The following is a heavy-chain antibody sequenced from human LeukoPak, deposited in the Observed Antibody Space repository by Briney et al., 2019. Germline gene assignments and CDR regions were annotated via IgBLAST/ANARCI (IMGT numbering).Heavy chain of an antibody. Sequence: GGSLRLSCAASGFTFSSYSMNWVRQAPGKGLEWVSYISSSSSTIYYADSVKGRFTISRDNAKNSLYLQMNSLRAEDTAVYYCARAHPGDYSDFQFDYWGQGTLVTVSS. V-gene: IGHV3-48*01. CDR2: ISSSSSTI. J-gene: IGHJ4*02. CDR1: GFTFSSYS. D-gene: IGHD4-11*01. CDR3: ARAHPGDYSDFQFDY.